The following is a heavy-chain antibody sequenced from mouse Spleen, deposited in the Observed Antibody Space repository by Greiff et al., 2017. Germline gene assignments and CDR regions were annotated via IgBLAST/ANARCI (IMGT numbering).Heavy chain of an antibody. CDR2: IDPSDSYT. D-gene: IGHD2-12*01. CDR3: VAYYSVYGGVDY. CDR1: GYTFTSYW. Sequence: QVQLQQPGAELVMPGASVKLSCKASGYTFTSYWMHWVKQRPGQGLEWIGEIDPSDSYTNYNQKFKGKATLTVDKSSSTAYMQLSSLTSEDSAVYYSVAYYSVYGGVDYWGQGTTLTVSS. V-gene: IGHV1-69*01. J-gene: IGHJ2*01.